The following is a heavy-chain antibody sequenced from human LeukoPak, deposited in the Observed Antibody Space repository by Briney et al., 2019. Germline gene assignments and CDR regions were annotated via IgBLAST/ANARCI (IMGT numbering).Heavy chain of an antibody. CDR3: ARGEDSSGYYVEFDY. J-gene: IGHJ4*02. CDR2: INHSGST. CDR1: GGSFSGFY. V-gene: IGHV4-34*01. Sequence: SETLTLTCAVYGGSFSGFYWSWIRQPPGKGLEWIGEINHSGSTNYNPSLKSRVTISVDTSKNQFSLKLSSVTAADTAVYYCARGEDSSGYYVEFDYWGQGTLDTVAS. D-gene: IGHD3-22*01.